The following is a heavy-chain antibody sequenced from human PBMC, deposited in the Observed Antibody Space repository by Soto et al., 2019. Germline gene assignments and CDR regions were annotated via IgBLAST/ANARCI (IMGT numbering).Heavy chain of an antibody. CDR3: ARADRYCSGGSCATWFDP. CDR1: GGSFSGYY. J-gene: IGHJ5*02. Sequence: SETLSLTCAVYGGSFSGYYWSWIRQPPGKGLEWIGEINHSGSTNYNPSLKSRVTISVDTSKNQFLLKLSSVTAADTAVYSCARADRYCSGGSCATWFDPWGQGTLVTVSS. V-gene: IGHV4-34*01. D-gene: IGHD2-15*01. CDR2: INHSGST.